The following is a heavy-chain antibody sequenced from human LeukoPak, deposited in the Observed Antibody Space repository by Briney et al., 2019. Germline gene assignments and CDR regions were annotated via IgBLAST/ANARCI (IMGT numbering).Heavy chain of an antibody. V-gene: IGHV4-34*01. J-gene: IGHJ5*02. CDR2: IYPGETA. Sequence: SETLSVTCGVSDGSFSNYYWSWFRQSRGEGLEWIAEIYPGETAKYNPSLWSRVTISADTSKSQFSLTLSSVTAADTAVYYCAGYHQWFLNDRWGQGTLVTVSS. CDR3: AGYHQWFLNDR. D-gene: IGHD2-8*01. CDR1: DGSFSNYY.